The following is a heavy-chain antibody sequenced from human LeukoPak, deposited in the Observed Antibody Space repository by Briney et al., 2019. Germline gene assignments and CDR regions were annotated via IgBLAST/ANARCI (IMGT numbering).Heavy chain of an antibody. CDR1: GGSISSYY. CDR2: IYYSGST. Sequence: SETLSLTCTVSGGSISSYYWSWIRQPPGKGLEWIGYIYYSGSTNYNPSLKSRVTISVDTSKNQFSLKLSSVPAADTAVYYCARGRPIYYYYGMDVWGQGTTVTVSS. V-gene: IGHV4-59*12. J-gene: IGHJ6*02. CDR3: ARGRPIYYYYGMDV.